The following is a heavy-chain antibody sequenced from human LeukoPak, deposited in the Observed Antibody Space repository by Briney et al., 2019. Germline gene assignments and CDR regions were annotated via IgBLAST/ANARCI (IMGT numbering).Heavy chain of an antibody. V-gene: IGHV5-51*01. CDR1: GYSFTSHW. D-gene: IGHD5-18*01. CDR3: GRLGIDTATG. J-gene: IGHJ4*02. Sequence: GESLKISCKGSGYGSGYSFTSHWIAWVRQMPGKGLEWMGIIYPGDSEIRYSPSFQGQVTISADKSISTAYLQWSSLKASDTAMYYCGRLGIDTATGWGQGTLVTVSS. CDR2: IYPGDSEI.